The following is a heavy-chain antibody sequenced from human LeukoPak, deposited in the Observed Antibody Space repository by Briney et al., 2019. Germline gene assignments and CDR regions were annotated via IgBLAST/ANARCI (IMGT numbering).Heavy chain of an antibody. V-gene: IGHV4-39*07. CDR3: ARDNRSQQLLC. CDR1: GGSISSGSYY. Sequence: SEALSLTCTVSGGSISSGSYYWVWIRQPPGKGLEWIGTIYFSGTTYYYPSLKSRVTISVDKSKNQFSLKLSSVTAADTAVYYCARDNRSQQLLCWGQGTLVTVSS. D-gene: IGHD6-13*01. J-gene: IGHJ4*02. CDR2: IYFSGTT.